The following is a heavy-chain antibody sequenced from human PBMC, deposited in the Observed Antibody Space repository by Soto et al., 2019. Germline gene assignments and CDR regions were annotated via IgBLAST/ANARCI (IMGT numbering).Heavy chain of an antibody. J-gene: IGHJ4*02. CDR1: GGSMSDYF. Sequence: PXAALSLIFSVSGGSMSDYFWTWIRLPAGKRLEWIGRKSISGSTDYNPSLKGRASMSVDTSKNQFSLRLISVTAADTALYYCARSLGSAAGWSFDVCGQGILVTVSS. CDR2: KSISGST. D-gene: IGHD3-16*01. V-gene: IGHV4-4*07. CDR3: ARSLGSAAGWSFDV.